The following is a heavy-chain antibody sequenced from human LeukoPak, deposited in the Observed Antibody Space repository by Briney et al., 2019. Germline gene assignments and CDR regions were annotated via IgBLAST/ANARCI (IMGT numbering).Heavy chain of an antibody. CDR2: IIPIFGTA. J-gene: IGHJ5*02. CDR3: AREYYQQQLVNWFDP. CDR1: GSTFSSYA. V-gene: IGHV1-69*06. Sequence: GASVKVSCKASGSTFSSYAISWVRQAPGQGLDWVGGIIPIFGTANYAQKFQGRVTITADKSTSTVYMELSSLRSEDTAVYYCAREYYQQQLVNWFDPWGQGTLVTVSS. D-gene: IGHD6-13*01.